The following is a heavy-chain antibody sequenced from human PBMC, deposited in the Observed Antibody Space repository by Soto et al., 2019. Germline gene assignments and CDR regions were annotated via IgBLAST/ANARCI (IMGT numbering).Heavy chain of an antibody. CDR2: ISGRGTIT. J-gene: IGHJ5*02. CDR3: AEWARYCSGADCRA. D-gene: IGHD2-15*01. V-gene: IGHV3-23*01. Sequence: EVQLLESGGGLVQPGGSLRLSCAASGFPFSSRAMSWVRQAPGKGLEWVSAISGRGTITYYADSVKGRFTIASDTSKNTLDLQMKSLRADDTAVYYCAEWARYCSGADCRAWGQGTLVTVSS. CDR1: GFPFSSRA.